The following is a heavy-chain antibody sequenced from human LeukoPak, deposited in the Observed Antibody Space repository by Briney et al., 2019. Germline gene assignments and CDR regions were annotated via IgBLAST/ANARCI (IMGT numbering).Heavy chain of an antibody. CDR3: ARDQGGVGY. D-gene: IGHD3-16*01. CDR2: ISSSGSII. V-gene: IGHV3-48*03. CDR1: GFSFSIYE. J-gene: IGHJ4*02. Sequence: PGGSLRLSCAASGFSFSIYEMNWVRQAPGKGLEWVSYISSSGSIILYADPVKGRFTISRDNAKNSLYLQMNSLRAEDTAVYYCARDQGGVGYWGQGTLVTVSS.